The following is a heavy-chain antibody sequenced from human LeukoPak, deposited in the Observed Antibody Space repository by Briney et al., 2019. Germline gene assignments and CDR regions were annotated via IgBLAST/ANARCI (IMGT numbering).Heavy chain of an antibody. Sequence: ASVKVSCKASGYTFTSYYMHWVRQAPGQGLEWMGIINPSGGSTSFTQKFQGRVTMTRDTSTSTVYMDLSGLRPEDTAVYHCARGRTVTNDFDLWGRGTLLTVSS. CDR1: GYTFTSYY. J-gene: IGHJ2*01. CDR3: ARGRTVTNDFDL. CDR2: INPSGGST. D-gene: IGHD4-17*01. V-gene: IGHV1-46*01.